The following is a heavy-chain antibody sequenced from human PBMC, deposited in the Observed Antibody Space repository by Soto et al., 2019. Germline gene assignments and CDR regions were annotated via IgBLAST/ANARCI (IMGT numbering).Heavy chain of an antibody. J-gene: IGHJ4*02. CDR3: AKGRDDCSGGSCYYFDY. V-gene: IGHV3-30*18. Sequence: LSLTCAASGFTFSSYGMHWVRQAPGKGLEWVAVISYDGSNKYYADSVKGRFTISRDNSKNTLYLQMNSLRAEDTAVYYCAKGRDDCSGGSCYYFDYWGQGTLVTVSS. CDR2: ISYDGSNK. D-gene: IGHD2-15*01. CDR1: GFTFSSYG.